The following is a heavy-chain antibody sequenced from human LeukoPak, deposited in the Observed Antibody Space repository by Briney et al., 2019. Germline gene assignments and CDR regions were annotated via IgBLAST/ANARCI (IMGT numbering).Heavy chain of an antibody. Sequence: GASVKVSCKASGYTFTSYGISWVRQAPGQGLEWMGWMNPNSGNTGYAQKFQGRVTMTRNTSISTAYMELSSLRSEDTAVYYCARGSGWYNRKKGFDPWGQGTLVTVSS. CDR1: GYTFTSYG. D-gene: IGHD6-19*01. J-gene: IGHJ5*02. CDR3: ARGSGWYNRKKGFDP. V-gene: IGHV1-8*02. CDR2: MNPNSGNT.